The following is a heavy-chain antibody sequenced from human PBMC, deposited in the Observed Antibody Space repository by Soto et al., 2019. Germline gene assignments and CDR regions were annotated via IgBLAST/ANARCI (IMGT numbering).Heavy chain of an antibody. CDR2: IYNDGKT. V-gene: IGHV3-53*01. CDR3: VRPLPSGQNYGMDV. D-gene: IGHD3-10*01. CDR1: GLTVSDNY. J-gene: IGHJ6*02. Sequence: GSLRLSCAASGLTVSDNYMSWVRQAPGKGLEWVAVIYNDGKTYYADSVKGRFTISRDTSKNTLHLQMDSLTDEDTAVYYCVRPLPSGQNYGMDVWGQGTTVTVSS.